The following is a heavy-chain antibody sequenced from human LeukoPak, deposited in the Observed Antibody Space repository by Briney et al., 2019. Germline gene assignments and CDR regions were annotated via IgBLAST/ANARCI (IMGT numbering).Heavy chain of an antibody. Sequence: PGRSLRLSCAASGFTFSSYGMHWVRQAPGKGLEWVAVISYDGSNKYYADSVKGRFTISRDNSKNTLYLQMNSLRAEDTAVYYCTTLYGGGPRDWFVPWGQGTLVTVSS. J-gene: IGHJ5*02. D-gene: IGHD1-14*01. CDR3: TTLYGGGPRDWFVP. CDR1: GFTFSSYG. V-gene: IGHV3-30*03. CDR2: ISYDGSNK.